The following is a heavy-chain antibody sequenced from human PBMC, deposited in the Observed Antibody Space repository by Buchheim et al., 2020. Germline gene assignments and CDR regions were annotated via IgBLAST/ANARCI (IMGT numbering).Heavy chain of an antibody. CDR1: GFTFSSYA. CDR3: ARDGTTQQNLDY. CDR2: ISYDGSNK. J-gene: IGHJ4*02. D-gene: IGHD1-1*01. Sequence: QVQLVESGGGVIQPGRSLRLSCAASGFTFSSYAMHWVRQAPGKGLEWVAVISYDGSNKYYADSVKGRFTISRDNSKNTLYLQMNSLRAEDTAVYYCARDGTTQQNLDYWGQGTL. V-gene: IGHV3-30-3*01.